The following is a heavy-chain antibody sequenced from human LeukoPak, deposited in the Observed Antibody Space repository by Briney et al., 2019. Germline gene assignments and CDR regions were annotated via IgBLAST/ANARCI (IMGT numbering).Heavy chain of an antibody. Sequence: QPGRSLRLSCAASGFTFSNFGMHWVRQAPGKGLEWVAFIRFDGTSEFYADSVKARFTISRDNSQNTVSLQLNNLRIEDTALYYCAKTSLSDPSGHYYYMDVWGKGTTVTVSS. J-gene: IGHJ6*03. CDR1: GFTFSNFG. CDR2: IRFDGTSE. D-gene: IGHD3-3*01. V-gene: IGHV3-30*02. CDR3: AKTSLSDPSGHYYYMDV.